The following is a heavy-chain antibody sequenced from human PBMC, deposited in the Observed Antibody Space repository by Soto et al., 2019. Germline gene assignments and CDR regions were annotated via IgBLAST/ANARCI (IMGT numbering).Heavy chain of an antibody. V-gene: IGHV3-7*05. CDR1: GFTFSSYW. D-gene: IGHD3-22*01. Sequence: GGSLRLSCAASGFTFSSYWMSWVRQAPGKGLEWVANIKQDGSEKYYVDSVKGRFTISRDNAKNSRYLQMNSLRAEDTAVYYCARPPTYYYDSSGYIPGHFDYWGQGTLVTVSS. J-gene: IGHJ4*02. CDR3: ARPPTYYYDSSGYIPGHFDY. CDR2: IKQDGSEK.